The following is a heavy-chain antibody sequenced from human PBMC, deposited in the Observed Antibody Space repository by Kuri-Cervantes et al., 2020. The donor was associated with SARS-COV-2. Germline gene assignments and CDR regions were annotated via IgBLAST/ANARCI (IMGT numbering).Heavy chain of an antibody. V-gene: IGHV3-30*18. J-gene: IGHJ4*02. CDR3: AKDGAGAHDF. Sequence: GGSLRLSCAASGFKFSRTDMHWVRQAPGKGLEWVAFISYDGNNKKCIASGKGRFTISRDNSQNKLYLQMRSLSPEDTAMYYCAKDGAGAHDFWGQGTLVTVSS. D-gene: IGHD4/OR15-4a*01. CDR1: GFKFSRTD. CDR2: ISYDGNNK.